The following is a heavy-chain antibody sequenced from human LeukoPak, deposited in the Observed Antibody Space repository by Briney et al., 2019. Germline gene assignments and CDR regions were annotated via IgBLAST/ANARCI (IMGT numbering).Heavy chain of an antibody. CDR3: ARDHCSGGSCYPNWFDP. Sequence: PSQTLSLTCTVSGGSISSGGYYWSCVRQHPGKGLEWIGYIYYSGSTYYNPSLKSRVTTSVDTSKNQCSLKLSSVTAADTAVYYCARDHCSGGSCYPNWFDPWGQGTLVTVSS. CDR2: IYYSGST. V-gene: IGHV4-31*03. D-gene: IGHD2-15*01. CDR1: GGSISSGGYY. J-gene: IGHJ5*02.